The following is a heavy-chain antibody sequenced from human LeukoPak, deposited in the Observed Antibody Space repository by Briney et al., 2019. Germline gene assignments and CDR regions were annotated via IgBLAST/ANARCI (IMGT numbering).Heavy chain of an antibody. J-gene: IGHJ4*02. D-gene: IGHD2-2*02. CDR1: GGSISSYY. V-gene: IGHV4-59*01. CDR2: IYYSGST. Sequence: PSETLSLTCTVSGGSISSYYWSWIRQPPGKGLEWIGYIYYSGSTNYNPSLKSRVTISVDTSKNQFSLKLSSVTAADTAVYYCARGYCSSTSCYIGYWGQGTLVTVSS. CDR3: ARGYCSSTSCYIGY.